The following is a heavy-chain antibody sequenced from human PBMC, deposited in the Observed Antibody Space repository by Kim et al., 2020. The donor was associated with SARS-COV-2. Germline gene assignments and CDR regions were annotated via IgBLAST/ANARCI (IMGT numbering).Heavy chain of an antibody. V-gene: IGHV3-7*01. CDR3: ARDSDWASDY. J-gene: IGHJ4*02. D-gene: IGHD6-19*01. CDR1: GFTFSNNW. Sequence: GGSLRLSCTASGFTFSNNWMNWVRQAQGKGLEWVAHITQDGSEKNYVDSVKGRFTISRDNAKNSLFLQMNNLRAEDTAVYYCARDSDWASDYWGQGTLVTVSS. CDR2: ITQDGSEK.